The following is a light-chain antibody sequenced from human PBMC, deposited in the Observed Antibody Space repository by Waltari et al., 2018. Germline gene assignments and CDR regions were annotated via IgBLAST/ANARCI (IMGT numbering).Light chain of an antibody. CDR3: SSYTTSSAPGV. Sequence: QSALTQPASVSGSPVQSITISCSGTDSDVGAYDFVSWYQQHPGKAPHLLIYEVSNRPSGLSNRVSASKSRNTASLTISGLQAEDEADYYCSSYTTSSAPGVFGTGTRVTVL. CDR1: DSDVGAYDF. CDR2: EVS. V-gene: IGLV2-14*01. J-gene: IGLJ1*01.